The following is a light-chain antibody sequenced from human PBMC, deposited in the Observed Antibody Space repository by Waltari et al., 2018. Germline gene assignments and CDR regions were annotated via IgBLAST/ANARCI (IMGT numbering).Light chain of an antibody. V-gene: IGKV2-28*01. CDR2: LGS. CDR3: MQVLELVFT. J-gene: IGKJ3*01. Sequence: DIVMTQSPLSLPVTPGEPASISCRSSQSLLHSSGYNYVDWYLQKPGQSPQPLLYLGSNRAYVVPDRFSCSGSGTDFTLEISRVETEDVGVYYCMQVLELVFTFGPGTKVDIK. CDR1: QSLLHSSGYNY.